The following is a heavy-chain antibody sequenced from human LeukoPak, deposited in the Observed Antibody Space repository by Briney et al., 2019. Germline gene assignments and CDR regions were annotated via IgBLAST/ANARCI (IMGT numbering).Heavy chain of an antibody. D-gene: IGHD5-24*01. J-gene: IGHJ4*02. CDR1: GFTFSSYA. CDR2: ISSNGGST. V-gene: IGHV3-64*01. CDR3: ARDRDGYYFDY. Sequence: GGSLRLSCAASGFTFSSYAMHWVRQAPGKGLEYVSAISSNGGSTYYANSVKGRFTISRDNSKNTLYLQMGSLRAEDMAVYYCARDRDGYYFDYWGQGTLVTVSS.